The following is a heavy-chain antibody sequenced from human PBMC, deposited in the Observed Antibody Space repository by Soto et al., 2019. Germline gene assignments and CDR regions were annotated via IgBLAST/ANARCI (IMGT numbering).Heavy chain of an antibody. J-gene: IGHJ3*02. V-gene: IGHV3-7*01. D-gene: IGHD3-3*01. CDR3: ASATFYYDFWSGYYLDGAFDI. CDR2: IKQDGSEK. CDR1: GFTFSSYW. Sequence: PGGSLRLSCAASGFTFSSYWMSWVRQAPGKALEWVANIKQDGSEKYYVDSVKGRFTISRDNAKNSLYLQMNSLRAEDTAVYYCASATFYYDFWSGYYLDGAFDIWGQGTMVTVSS.